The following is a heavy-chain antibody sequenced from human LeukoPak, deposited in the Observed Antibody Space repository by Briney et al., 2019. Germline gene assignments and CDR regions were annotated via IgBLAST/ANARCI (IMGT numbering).Heavy chain of an antibody. Sequence: SVKVSCKASGGTFSSYAISWVRQAPGQGLEWMGMIIPILGIANYAQKFQGRVTITADKSTSTAYMELSSLRSEDTAVYYCASRVNLDYWGQGTLVTVSS. J-gene: IGHJ4*02. CDR3: ASRVNLDY. V-gene: IGHV1-69*04. CDR2: IIPILGIA. CDR1: GGTFSSYA.